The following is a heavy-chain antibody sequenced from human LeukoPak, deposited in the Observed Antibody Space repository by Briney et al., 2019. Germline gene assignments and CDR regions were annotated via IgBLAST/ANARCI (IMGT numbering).Heavy chain of an antibody. CDR3: ARATTYDILTGYSDY. J-gene: IGHJ4*02. Sequence: GGSLRLSCAASGFTFSSYSMNWVRQAPGKGLEWVSSISSSSSYIYYADSVKGRFTISRDNAKKSLFLQMNSLRAEDTAVYYCARATTYDILTGYSDYWGQGTLVTVSS. V-gene: IGHV3-21*01. D-gene: IGHD3-9*01. CDR1: GFTFSSYS. CDR2: ISSSSSYI.